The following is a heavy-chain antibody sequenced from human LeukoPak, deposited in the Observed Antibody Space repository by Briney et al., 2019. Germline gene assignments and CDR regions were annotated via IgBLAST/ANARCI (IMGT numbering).Heavy chain of an antibody. V-gene: IGHV3-43*01. CDR1: GFTFDDYT. J-gene: IGHJ4*02. D-gene: IGHD3-3*01. CDR3: AKGGTYYDFWSGYPPADY. CDR2: ISWDGGST. Sequence: PGGSLRLSCAASGFTFDDYTMHWVRHAPGKGLEWVSLISWDGGSTYYADSVKGRFTISRDNSKNSLYLQMNSLRTEDTALYYCAKGGTYYDFWSGYPPADYWGQGTLVTVSS.